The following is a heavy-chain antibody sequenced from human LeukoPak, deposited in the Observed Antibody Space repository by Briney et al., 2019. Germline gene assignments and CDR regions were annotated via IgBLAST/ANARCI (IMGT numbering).Heavy chain of an antibody. CDR1: GFTFSSYW. Sequence: PGGPLRLSCAASGFTFSSYWMTWVREAPGKGLEWVANIKQDGRKKDYVDSVKGRFTIFRDNAKDSLYLQMNSLRVEDTAVYYCARGVGDNGILGYWGRGTMVAVSS. J-gene: IGHJ4*02. CDR2: IKQDGRKK. D-gene: IGHD2-15*01. V-gene: IGHV3-7*01. CDR3: ARGVGDNGILGY.